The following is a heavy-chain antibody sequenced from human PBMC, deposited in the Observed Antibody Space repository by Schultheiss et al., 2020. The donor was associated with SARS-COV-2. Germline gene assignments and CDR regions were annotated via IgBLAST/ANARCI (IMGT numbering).Heavy chain of an antibody. Sequence: GESLKISCAASGFTFSSYAMHWVRQAPGKGLEWVAVISYDGSNKYYADSVKGRFTISRDNAKNSLYLQMNSLRDEDTAVYYCARLTPYYDILTKNWFDPWGQGTLVTVSS. CDR2: ISYDGSNK. V-gene: IGHV3-30-3*01. D-gene: IGHD3-9*01. J-gene: IGHJ5*02. CDR3: ARLTPYYDILTKNWFDP. CDR1: GFTFSSYA.